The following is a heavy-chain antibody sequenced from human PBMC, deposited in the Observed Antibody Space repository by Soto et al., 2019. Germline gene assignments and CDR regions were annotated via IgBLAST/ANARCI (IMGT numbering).Heavy chain of an antibody. D-gene: IGHD6-6*01. V-gene: IGHV1-18*01. CDR2: ISAYNGNT. CDR1: GYTFTSYG. J-gene: IGHJ4*02. CDR3: ARDPDSSSSVGGFDY. Sequence: QVPLVQSGAEVKKPGASVKVSCKASGYTFTSYGISWVRQAPGQGLEWMGWISAYNGNTNYAQKLQGRVTMTTDTSTSTADRELRSLRSDDTAVYYCARDPDSSSSVGGFDYWGQGTLVTVSS.